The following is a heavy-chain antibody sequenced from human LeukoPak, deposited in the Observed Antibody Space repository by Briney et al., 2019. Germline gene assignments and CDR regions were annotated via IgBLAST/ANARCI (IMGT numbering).Heavy chain of an antibody. CDR2: IIPIFGIA. J-gene: IGHJ6*04. V-gene: IGHV1-69*15. CDR3: ARDRGYCSSTSCYRSFPYYYGMDV. Sequence: SVKVSCKASGGTFSSYAISWVRQAPGQGLEWMGRIIPIFGIANYAQKFQGRVTITADESTSTAYMELSSLRSEDTAVYYCARDRGYCSSTSCYRSFPYYYGMDVWGKGTTVTVSS. D-gene: IGHD2-2*02. CDR1: GGTFSSYA.